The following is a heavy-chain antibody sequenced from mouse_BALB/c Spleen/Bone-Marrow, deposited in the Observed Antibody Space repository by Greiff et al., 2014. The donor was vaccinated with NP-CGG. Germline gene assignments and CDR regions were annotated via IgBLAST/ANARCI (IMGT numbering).Heavy chain of an antibody. V-gene: IGHV1-7*01. CDR3: ARGRFAY. CDR2: INPSTGYT. CDR1: GYTFTSYW. Sequence: QVQLKESGAELAKSGASVKMSCKASGYTFTSYWMHWVKQRPGQGLEWIGYINPSTGYTEYNQKFKDKATLTADKSSSTAYMQLSSLTSEDSAVYFCARGRFAYWGQGTLVTVSA. J-gene: IGHJ3*01.